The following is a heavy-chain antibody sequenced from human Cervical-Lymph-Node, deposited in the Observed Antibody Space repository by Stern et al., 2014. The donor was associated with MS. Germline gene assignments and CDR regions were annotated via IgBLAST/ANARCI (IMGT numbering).Heavy chain of an antibody. CDR1: GFTVSSSY. Sequence: VQLVQSGGGLIKPGGSLRLSCAASGFTVSSSYMSWVRQAPGKGLEWVSAIHNGGATYYADSVKGRFTISRDNSKNTLYFQMSSLRAEDTAVYYCARVGRGYISGYSFDYWAQGTLVTVSS. J-gene: IGHJ4*02. CDR2: IHNGGAT. CDR3: ARVGRGYISGYSFDY. D-gene: IGHD5-18*01. V-gene: IGHV3-53*01.